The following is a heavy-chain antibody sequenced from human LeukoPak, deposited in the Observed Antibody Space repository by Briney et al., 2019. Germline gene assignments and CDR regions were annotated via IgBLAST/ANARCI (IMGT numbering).Heavy chain of an antibody. Sequence: GSSVKVSCKASGGTFSSYAISWVRQAPGQGLEWMGRIIPILGIANYAQKFQGRVTITAGKSTSTAYMELSSLRSEDTAVYYCARDGYNSGSYWGQGTLVTVSS. CDR1: GGTFSSYA. D-gene: IGHD5-24*01. CDR2: IIPILGIA. V-gene: IGHV1-69*04. CDR3: ARDGYNSGSY. J-gene: IGHJ4*02.